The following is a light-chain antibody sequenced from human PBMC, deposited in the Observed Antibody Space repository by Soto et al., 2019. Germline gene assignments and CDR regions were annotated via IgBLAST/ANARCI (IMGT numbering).Light chain of an antibody. J-gene: IGKJ4*01. CDR3: QQYYSTPLT. V-gene: IGKV4-1*01. CDR1: QSVLYSSKNKNF. Sequence: DIVMTQSPDSLAVSLGERATINCKSSQSVLYSSKNKNFLAWYQQKSGQPPKLLIYWASTRQSGVPARFSGSGSGTDFTLTIGGRQAEDVAVYYCQQYYSTPLTFGGGTKVEI. CDR2: WAS.